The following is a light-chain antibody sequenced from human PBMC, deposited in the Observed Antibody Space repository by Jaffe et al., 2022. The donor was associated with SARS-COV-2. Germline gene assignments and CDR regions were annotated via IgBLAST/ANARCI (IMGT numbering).Light chain of an antibody. Sequence: EIVMTQSPATLSVSPRERATLSCRASQSVNSNLAWYQQKPGQPPRLLIYGASARATGIPVRFSGSGSGTDFTLTISSLQPEDFAVYYCQQYNNWPLTFGGGTTVEIK. V-gene: IGKV3-15*01. J-gene: IGKJ4*01. CDR2: GAS. CDR3: QQYNNWPLT. CDR1: QSVNSN.